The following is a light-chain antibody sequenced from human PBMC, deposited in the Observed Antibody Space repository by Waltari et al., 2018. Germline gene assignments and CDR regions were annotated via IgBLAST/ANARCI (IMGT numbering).Light chain of an antibody. CDR3: QQYDGIVLT. V-gene: IGKV3-20*01. Sequence: EIVLTQSPGTLSLSPGERATLSCRASQTVTSISLSWYQQKPGQAPRLRIYGASTRATGIPDRFSGSGSGTDFTLTISRLDPEDFAVYYYQQYDGIVLTFGGGTKAEI. J-gene: IGKJ4*01. CDR1: QTVTSIS. CDR2: GAS.